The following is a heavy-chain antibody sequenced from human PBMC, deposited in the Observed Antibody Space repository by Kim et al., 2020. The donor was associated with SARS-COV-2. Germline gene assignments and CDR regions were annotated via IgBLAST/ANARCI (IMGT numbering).Heavy chain of an antibody. D-gene: IGHD3-16*02. CDR3: ADRAMITFGGVIAPFDY. J-gene: IGHJ4*01. CDR1: GGSFSGYY. Sequence: SETLSLTCAVYGGSFSGYYWSWIRQPPGKGLEWIGEINHSGSTNYNPSLKSRVTISVDTSKNQFSLKLSSVTAADTAVYYCADRAMITFGGVIAPFDYWG. CDR2: INHSGST. V-gene: IGHV4-34*01.